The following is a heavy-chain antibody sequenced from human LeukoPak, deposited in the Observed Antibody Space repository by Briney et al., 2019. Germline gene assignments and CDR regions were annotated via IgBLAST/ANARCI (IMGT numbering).Heavy chain of an antibody. CDR3: TTSPGITVFGVVTDY. J-gene: IGHJ4*02. D-gene: IGHD3-3*01. Sequence: PGESLILSCAASAPTCKNAFINWVRQAPGKGLEWVGRIESKADGGTTDYAAPLKGRFTISRAHSENTLYLKMNRVKTEDTGLYYCTTSPGITVFGVVTDYWGQGALVIVSS. CDR2: IESKADGGTT. V-gene: IGHV3-15*04. CDR1: APTCKNAF.